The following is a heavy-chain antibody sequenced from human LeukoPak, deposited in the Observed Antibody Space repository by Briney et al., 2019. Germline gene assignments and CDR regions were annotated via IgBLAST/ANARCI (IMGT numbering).Heavy chain of an antibody. V-gene: IGHV4-39*01. Sequence: SETLSLTCTVSGGSISSYYWGWIRQPPGKGLEWIGSIYYSGSTYYNPSLKSRVTISVDTSKNQFSLKLTSVTAADTTVYYCARRGTKGAFDIWGQGTMVTVSS. CDR3: ARRGTKGAFDI. CDR2: IYYSGST. J-gene: IGHJ3*02. D-gene: IGHD3-16*01. CDR1: GGSISSYY.